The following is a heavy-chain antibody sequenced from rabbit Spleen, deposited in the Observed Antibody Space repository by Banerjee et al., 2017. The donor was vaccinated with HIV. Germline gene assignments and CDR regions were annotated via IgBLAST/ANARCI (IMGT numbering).Heavy chain of an antibody. CDR2: IYSSIHYT. CDR3: ARVSETSGWGEDL. V-gene: IGHV1S45*01. CDR1: GFSFSSGYD. J-gene: IGHJ4*01. D-gene: IGHD4-1*01. Sequence: QEQLEESGGGLVQPEGSLTLTCTASGFSFSSGYDIVWVRQAPGKGLEWIGYIYSSIHYTYYANWAKGRFTISKTSSTTVTLQMTSLTVADTATYFCARVSETSGWGEDLWGPSTLVTVS.